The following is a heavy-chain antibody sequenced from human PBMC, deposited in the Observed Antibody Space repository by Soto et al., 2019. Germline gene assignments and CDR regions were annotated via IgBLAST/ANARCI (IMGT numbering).Heavy chain of an antibody. J-gene: IGHJ1*01. D-gene: IGHD6-19*01. CDR1: GYTFTSYD. CDR3: ARWSFGRGWWGSGS. V-gene: IGHV1-8*01. Sequence: ASVKVSCKASGYTFTSYDINWVRQATGQGLEWMGWMNPNSGNTGYAQKFQGRVTMTRNTSISTAYMELSSLRSEDTAVYYCARWSFGRGWWGSGSWGQGTLVTVSS. CDR2: MNPNSGNT.